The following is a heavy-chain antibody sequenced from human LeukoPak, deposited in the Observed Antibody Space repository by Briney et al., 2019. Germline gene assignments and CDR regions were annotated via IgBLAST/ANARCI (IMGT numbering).Heavy chain of an antibody. CDR2: ISSSSSYI. J-gene: IGHJ4*02. CDR3: ARGGCGGDCFDY. Sequence: PGGSLRLSCAAPGFTFSRYSMNWVRQAPGKGREWVSSISSSSSYIYYADSVKGRFTISRDNAKNSLYLQMNSLRAEDTAVYYCARGGCGGDCFDYWGQGTLVTVSS. D-gene: IGHD2-21*01. V-gene: IGHV3-21*01. CDR1: GFTFSRYS.